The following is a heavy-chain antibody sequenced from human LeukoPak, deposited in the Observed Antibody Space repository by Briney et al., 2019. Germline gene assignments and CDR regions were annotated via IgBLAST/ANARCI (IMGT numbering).Heavy chain of an antibody. CDR2: ISSSSSYI. D-gene: IGHD3-3*01. CDR3: TTDSITIFGVVTRSGDFQH. CDR1: GFTFSSYW. Sequence: GGSLRLSCAASGFTFSSYWMHWVRQAPGKGLVWVSSISSSSSYIYYADSVKGRFTISRDNAKNSLYLQMNSLKTEDTAVYYCTTDSITIFGVVTRSGDFQHWGQGTLVTVSS. J-gene: IGHJ1*01. V-gene: IGHV3-21*03.